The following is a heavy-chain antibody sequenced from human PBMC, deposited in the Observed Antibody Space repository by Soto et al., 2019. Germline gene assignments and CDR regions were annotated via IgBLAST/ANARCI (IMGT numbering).Heavy chain of an antibody. D-gene: IGHD3-9*01. CDR2: IYYSGSS. Sequence: QLQLQESGPGLVKPSEALSLTCTVSRGSISSSNYYWGWIRQPPGKGLEWIGSIYYSGSSYYNPSHTSRITIPIDKSRTQFYLKLSSLTAAATAVYYGARLEGLATISYYFDFWGQRTLVTVSS. CDR3: ARLEGLATISYYFDF. V-gene: IGHV4-39*01. J-gene: IGHJ4*02. CDR1: RGSISSSNYY.